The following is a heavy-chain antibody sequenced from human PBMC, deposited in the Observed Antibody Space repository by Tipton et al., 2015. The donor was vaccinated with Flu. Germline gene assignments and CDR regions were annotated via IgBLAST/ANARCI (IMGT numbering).Heavy chain of an antibody. Sequence: SLRLSCAASRFTFTNFALHWVRQAPGKGLEWVAILSFDGSEKYYADSVKGRFTISRDDSKNTLYLQMNSLRPEDTAVYYCAKVTGFCTGGSCFSDSYNFYYYAMDVWGQGTTVTVSS. V-gene: IGHV3-30*18. CDR3: AKVTGFCTGGSCFSDSYNFYYYAMDV. CDR2: LSFDGSEK. J-gene: IGHJ6*02. CDR1: RFTFTNFA. D-gene: IGHD2-15*01.